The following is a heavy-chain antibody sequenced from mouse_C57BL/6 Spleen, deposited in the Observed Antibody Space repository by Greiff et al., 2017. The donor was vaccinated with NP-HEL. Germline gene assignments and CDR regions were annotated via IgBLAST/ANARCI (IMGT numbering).Heavy chain of an antibody. D-gene: IGHD2-4*01. V-gene: IGHV5-12*01. CDR3: ARQGHYDYDYAMDY. J-gene: IGHJ4*01. CDR2: ISNGGGST. CDR1: GFTFSDYY. Sequence: EVQGVESGGGLVQPGGSLKLSCAASGFTFSDYYMYWVRQTPEKRLEWVAYISNGGGSTYYPDTVKGRFTISRDNAKNTLYLQMSRLKSEDTAMYYCARQGHYDYDYAMDYWGQGTSVTVSS.